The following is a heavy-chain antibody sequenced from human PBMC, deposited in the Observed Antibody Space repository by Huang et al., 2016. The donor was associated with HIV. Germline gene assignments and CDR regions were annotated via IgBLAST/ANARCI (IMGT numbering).Heavy chain of an antibody. CDR1: GITFRNYA. V-gene: IGHV3-30*18. CDR2: TSVDGSGQ. Sequence: VRLVQSGGGVVQPGRSLRLSCAASGITFRNYAMHWVRQAAGKVWEWVAGTSVDGSGQYYVDSVKGRFIISKDNSNETLFLEMRSLKSEDTAVYFCAKDQGQWLAYFDSWGQGTLVTVSS. CDR3: AKDQGQWLAYFDS. D-gene: IGHD6-19*01. J-gene: IGHJ4*02.